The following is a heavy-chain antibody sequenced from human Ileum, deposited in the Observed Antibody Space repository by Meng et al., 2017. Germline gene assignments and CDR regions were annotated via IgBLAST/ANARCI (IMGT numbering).Heavy chain of an antibody. CDR3: ARIDYGGNGIEKYYFDY. D-gene: IGHD4-23*01. Sequence: QVPLQESGPRLVEPSGTLSLTCAGSGGSISSTYWWTWGHQSAGKGLEWIGEIHHSGSTNYNPSLKSRVTISVDKSKNQFSLNLRSVTAADTAVYYCARIDYGGNGIEKYYFDYWGQGTLVTVSS. J-gene: IGHJ4*02. CDR2: IHHSGST. CDR1: GGSISSTYW. V-gene: IGHV4-4*02.